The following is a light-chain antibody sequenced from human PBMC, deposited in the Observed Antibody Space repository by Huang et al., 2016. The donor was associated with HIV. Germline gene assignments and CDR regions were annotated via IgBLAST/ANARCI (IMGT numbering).Light chain of an antibody. CDR2: GAS. V-gene: IGKV1-39*01. Sequence: DIQMTQSPSSLSASVGDRVTITCRATQSLTKYLNWYQQKPGKAPKLLIYGASSLQTVVPSRFIGSGSGTDFTLTISSLQPEDFATYYFQQSSSPPPTFGPGTKVDIK. CDR3: QQSSSPPPT. J-gene: IGKJ3*01. CDR1: QSLTKY.